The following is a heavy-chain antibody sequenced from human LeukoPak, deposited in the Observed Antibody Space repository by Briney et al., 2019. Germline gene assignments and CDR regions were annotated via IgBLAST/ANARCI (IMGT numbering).Heavy chain of an antibody. CDR3: AKRGLRGNWSHP. CDR2: INGAGNSS. V-gene: IGHV3-23*01. CDR1: GFTFYLYA. J-gene: IGHJ5*02. Sequence: GGSLRLSCAASGFTFYLYAMNWVRQAPGKGLQWVSSINGAGNSSYYADSLRGRFTVSRDNSKNTLYLQMNSLRAEDTAVYYCAKRGLRGNWSHPWGQGTLVTVSS. D-gene: IGHD4-17*01.